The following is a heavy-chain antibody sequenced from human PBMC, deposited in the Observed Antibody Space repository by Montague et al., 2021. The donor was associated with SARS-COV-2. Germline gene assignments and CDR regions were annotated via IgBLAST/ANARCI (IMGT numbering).Heavy chain of an antibody. D-gene: IGHD6-13*01. Sequence: CAISGDSVSSNSAAWNWIRQSPSRGLEWLGRTYYRSKWNIDYAVSVKSRITINPDTSKNQFSLQLNSVTPEDTAVYYCARGGSWLYYFDYWGQGTLVTVSS. CDR2: TYYRSKWNI. CDR3: ARGGSWLYYFDY. V-gene: IGHV6-1*01. CDR1: GDSVSSNSAA. J-gene: IGHJ4*02.